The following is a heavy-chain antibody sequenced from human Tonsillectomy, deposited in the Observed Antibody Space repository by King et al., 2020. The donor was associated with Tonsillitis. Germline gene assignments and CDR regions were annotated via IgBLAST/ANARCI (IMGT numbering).Heavy chain of an antibody. J-gene: IGHJ6*02. CDR2: ISSSSSTI. V-gene: IGHV3-48*01. Sequence: VQLVESGGGLVQPGGSLRLSCAASGFTFSSYSMNWVRQAPGKGLEWVSYISSSSSTIYYADSVKGRFTISRDYAKNSLYLQMNSLRAEDTAVYYCSRAEWCDYYYYAMDVWGQRTTVTVSS. CDR3: SRAEWCDYYYYAMDV. D-gene: IGHD2-8*01. CDR1: GFTFSSYS.